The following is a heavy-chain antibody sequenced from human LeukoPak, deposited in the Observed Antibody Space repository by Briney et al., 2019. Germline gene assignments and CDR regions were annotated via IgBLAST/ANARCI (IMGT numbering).Heavy chain of an antibody. CDR3: AKKGGRLRTWYYYMDV. D-gene: IGHD2-15*01. Sequence: GGSLRLSCAASGFAFSSYAMSWVRQAPGKGLEWVSAISGSGGSTYYADSVKGRFTISRDNSKNTLYLQMNSLRAEDTAVYYCAKKGGRLRTWYYYMDVWGKGTTVTVSS. J-gene: IGHJ6*03. CDR2: ISGSGGST. CDR1: GFAFSSYA. V-gene: IGHV3-23*01.